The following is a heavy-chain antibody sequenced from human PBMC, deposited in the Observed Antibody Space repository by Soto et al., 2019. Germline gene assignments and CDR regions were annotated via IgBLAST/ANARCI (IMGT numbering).Heavy chain of an antibody. Sequence: SETLSLTCAVYGGSFSGYYWSWIRQPPGKGLEWIGEINHSGSTNYNPSLKSRVTISVDTSKNQFSLKLSSVTAADTAVYYCARTVDYWGQGTLVTVSS. J-gene: IGHJ4*02. CDR3: ARTVDY. V-gene: IGHV4-34*01. CDR1: GGSFSGYY. CDR2: INHSGST.